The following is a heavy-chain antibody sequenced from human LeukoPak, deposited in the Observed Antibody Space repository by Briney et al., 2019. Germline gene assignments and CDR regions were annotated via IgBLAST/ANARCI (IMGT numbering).Heavy chain of an antibody. CDR1: GITLRTYW. V-gene: IGHV3-74*01. CDR3: STSLNLPGY. Sequence: GGSLRLSCEASGITLRTYWMHWVRQAPGKGLEWVSCINPDGSDIRYADPVKGRFSISRDNARSMVSLQMNSLTVEDTAMYFCSTSLNLPGYWGQGTLVIVSS. D-gene: IGHD4/OR15-4a*01. J-gene: IGHJ4*02. CDR2: INPDGSDI.